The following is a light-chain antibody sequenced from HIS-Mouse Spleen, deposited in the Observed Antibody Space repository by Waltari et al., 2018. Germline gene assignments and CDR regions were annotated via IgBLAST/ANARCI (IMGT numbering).Light chain of an antibody. J-gene: IGLJ2*01. V-gene: IGLV2-8*01. CDR2: EVS. CDR1: SSDVGGYNY. CDR3: SSYAGSNNFVV. Sequence: QSALTQPPSASGSPGQSVTISCTGTSSDVGGYNYVSWYQQHPGKAPKLMIYEVSKRPSGGRDRFSGSKSGNTASLTVSGLQAEDEADYYCSSYAGSNNFVVFGGGTKLTVL.